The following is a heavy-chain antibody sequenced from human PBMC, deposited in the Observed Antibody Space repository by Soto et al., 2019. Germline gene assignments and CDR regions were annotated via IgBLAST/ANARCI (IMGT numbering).Heavy chain of an antibody. V-gene: IGHV3-74*01. J-gene: IGHJ4*02. D-gene: IGHD1-26*01. CDR2: ISGEGTVT. CDR3: AKFFYTGTFHFDY. Sequence: PGGSLRLSCATSGFTFSTWIHWVRQAPGEGLVWVSRISGEGTVTDYAESVKGRFTVSRDIAKSTVFLQMNSLRVEDTAVYYCAKFFYTGTFHFDYWGQGTLVTVSS. CDR1: GFTFSTW.